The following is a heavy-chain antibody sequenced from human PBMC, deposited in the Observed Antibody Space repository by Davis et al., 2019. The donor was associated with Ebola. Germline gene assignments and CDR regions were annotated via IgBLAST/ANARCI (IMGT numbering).Heavy chain of an antibody. CDR3: ARDLGLPGDY. V-gene: IGHV1-69*10. J-gene: IGHJ4*02. CDR2: IIPILGIA. D-gene: IGHD7-27*01. Sequence: AASVKVSCKASGGTFSSYAISWVRQAPGQGLEWMGGIIPILGIANYAQKFQGRVTITADKSTSTAYMELSSLRSEDTAVYYCARDLGLPGDYWGQGTLVTVSS. CDR1: GGTFSSYA.